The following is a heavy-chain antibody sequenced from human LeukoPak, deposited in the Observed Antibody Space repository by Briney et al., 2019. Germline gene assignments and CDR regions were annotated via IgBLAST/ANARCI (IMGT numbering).Heavy chain of an antibody. D-gene: IGHD3-3*01. Sequence: SETLSLTCAVYGGSFSGHYWGWIRQHPGSGLGWIGEINHSGSTNYNPSRKSRVSIAVDTSRNQFSLKVSSMTAADTAVYYCARGPYYDFWSGYYYYFDYWGQGTRVTVSS. J-gene: IGHJ4*02. CDR2: INHSGST. CDR1: GGSFSGHY. CDR3: ARGPYYDFWSGYYYYFDY. V-gene: IGHV4-34*01.